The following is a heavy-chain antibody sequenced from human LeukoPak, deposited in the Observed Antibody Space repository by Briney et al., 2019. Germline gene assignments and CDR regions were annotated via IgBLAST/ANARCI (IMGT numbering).Heavy chain of an antibody. CDR2: IIPIFGTA. CDR1: GGTFSSCA. Sequence: ASVKVSCKASGGTFSSCAISWVRQAPGQGLEWMGGIIPIFGTANYAQKFQGRVTITADKSTSTAYMELSSLRSEDTAVYYCARNPSYTDGMDVWGKGTTVTVSS. V-gene: IGHV1-69*06. J-gene: IGHJ6*04. CDR3: ARNPSYTDGMDV. D-gene: IGHD5-18*01.